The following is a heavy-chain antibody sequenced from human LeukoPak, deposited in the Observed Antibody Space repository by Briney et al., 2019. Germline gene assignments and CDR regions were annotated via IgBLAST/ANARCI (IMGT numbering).Heavy chain of an antibody. CDR2: IRSKAYGGTT. CDR3: TRGIYDFWSGYSIHYYMDV. D-gene: IGHD3-3*01. V-gene: IGHV3-49*03. CDR1: GFTFGDYA. Sequence: GGSLRLSCTASGFTFGDYAMSWFRQAPGKGLEWVGFIRSKAYGGTTEYAASVKGRFTISRDDSKSIAYLQMNSLKTEDTAVYYCTRGIYDFWSGYSIHYYMDVWGKGTTVTVSS. J-gene: IGHJ6*03.